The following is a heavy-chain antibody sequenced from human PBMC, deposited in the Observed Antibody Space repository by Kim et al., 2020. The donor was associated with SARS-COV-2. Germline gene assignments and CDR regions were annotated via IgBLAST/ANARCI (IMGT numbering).Heavy chain of an antibody. V-gene: IGHV4-31*03. CDR2: IHYSGNT. CDR1: GASLSNNGYY. CDR3: ARGSWPGRSFDY. D-gene: IGHD1-26*01. Sequence: SETLSLTCTVSGASLSNNGYYWSWIRQHPGKGLEWIGYIHYSGNTFLNPSLRSRLTISLVTSKSQFSLKLNSVTAADTAIYFCARGSWPGRSFDYWGQGALVTVSS. J-gene: IGHJ4*02.